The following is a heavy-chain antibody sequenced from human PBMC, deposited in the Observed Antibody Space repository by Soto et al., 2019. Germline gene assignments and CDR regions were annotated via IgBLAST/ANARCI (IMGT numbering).Heavy chain of an antibody. Sequence: QVQLQESGPGLVKPSETLSLTCTVSGGFLSRSYWSWIRQSPGKGLEWIGYIYESGSTSYNPSLKSRVAVSIDMSKNHFSLTLRSVTAADTAVYYCVRHLPVPMAVGYFDIWGRGTLITVSS. V-gene: IGHV4-59*08. CDR2: IYESGST. J-gene: IGHJ3*02. CDR1: GGFLSRSY. CDR3: VRHLPVPMAVGYFDI. D-gene: IGHD5-18*01.